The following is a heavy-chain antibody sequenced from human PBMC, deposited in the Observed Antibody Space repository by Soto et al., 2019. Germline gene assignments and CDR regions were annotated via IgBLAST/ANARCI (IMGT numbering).Heavy chain of an antibody. Sequence: GGSLRLSCAASGFTFSSYAMHWVRQAPGKGLEWVAVISYDGSNKYYADSVKGRFTISRDNSKNTLYLQMNSLRAEDTAVYYCARAGYSYGFLVDYWGQGTLVPVSS. CDR1: GFTFSSYA. CDR3: ARAGYSYGFLVDY. J-gene: IGHJ4*02. CDR2: ISYDGSNK. D-gene: IGHD5-18*01. V-gene: IGHV3-30-3*01.